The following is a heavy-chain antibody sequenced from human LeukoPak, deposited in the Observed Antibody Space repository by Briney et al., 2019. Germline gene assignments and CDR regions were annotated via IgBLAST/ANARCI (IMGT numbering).Heavy chain of an antibody. V-gene: IGHV4-39*02. CDR1: GGSVSSSDSY. D-gene: IGHD4-17*01. Sequence: SETLSLTCTVSGGSVSSSDSYWGWIRQPPGKGLEWIGNIDSSGSPHYTPVLKSRVTISVDTSKGHFSLQLSSVTAADTAVYYCARLIDYGGYYFYYYMDVGGKGTTVTVSS. CDR2: IDSSGSP. J-gene: IGHJ6*03. CDR3: ARLIDYGGYYFYYYMDV.